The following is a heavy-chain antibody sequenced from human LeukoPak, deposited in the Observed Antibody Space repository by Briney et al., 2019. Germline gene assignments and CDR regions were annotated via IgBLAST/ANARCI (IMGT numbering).Heavy chain of an antibody. V-gene: IGHV1-2*06. D-gene: IGHD3/OR15-3a*01. CDR1: GYTFIGYY. CDR3: ARVPPGLSYFDY. Sequence: RVASVKVSCKASGYTFIGYYLHWVRQAPGQGPEWMGHINPNSGGADYAQKFQGRVTMTRDTSISTVYMELSRLRSDDTAVYYCARVPPGLSYFDYWGQGTLVTVSS. J-gene: IGHJ4*02. CDR2: INPNSGGA.